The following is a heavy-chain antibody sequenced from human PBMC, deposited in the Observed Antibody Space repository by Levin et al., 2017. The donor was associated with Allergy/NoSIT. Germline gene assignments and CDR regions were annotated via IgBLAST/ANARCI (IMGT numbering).Heavy chain of an antibody. Sequence: GGSLRLSCSASGFTFRNAWMNWVRQTPGKGLEWVGRIKGKSEGWTVQLAPPVRDRFIVSRDDATNSLYLEMRNLRREDTATYYCSASGWETDRFDQWGRGILVIVSS. V-gene: IGHV3-15*01. J-gene: IGHJ4*02. CDR2: IKGKSEGWTV. D-gene: IGHD6-19*01. CDR3: SASGWETDRFDQ. CDR1: GFTFRNAW.